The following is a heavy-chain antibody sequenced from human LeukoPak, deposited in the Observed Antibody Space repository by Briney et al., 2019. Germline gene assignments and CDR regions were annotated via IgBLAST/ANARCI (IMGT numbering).Heavy chain of an antibody. Sequence: PGGSLRLSCAASGFTFSSYAMHWVRQSPGKGLEWVSAISGGNGNTYYAYYADSVRGRFTISRDSSKNTLYLQMNSLRAEDTAVYYCAKFYDILTGYFDYWGQGTLVTVSS. CDR1: GFTFSSYA. J-gene: IGHJ4*02. CDR3: AKFYDILTGYFDY. V-gene: IGHV3-23*01. CDR2: ISGGNGNTYYA. D-gene: IGHD3-9*01.